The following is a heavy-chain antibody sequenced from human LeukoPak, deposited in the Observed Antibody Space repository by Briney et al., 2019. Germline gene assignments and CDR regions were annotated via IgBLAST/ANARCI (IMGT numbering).Heavy chain of an antibody. V-gene: IGHV4-59*12. D-gene: IGHD3-10*01. CDR1: GGSISSYY. CDR3: ARDRPLLWFGELLDWFDP. CDR2: IYYSGST. Sequence: SETLSLTCTVSGGSISSYYWSWIRQPPGKGLEWIGYIYYSGSTNYNPSLKSRVTISVDTSKNQFSLKLSSVTAADTAVYYCARDRPLLWFGELLDWFDPWGQGTLVTVSS. J-gene: IGHJ5*02.